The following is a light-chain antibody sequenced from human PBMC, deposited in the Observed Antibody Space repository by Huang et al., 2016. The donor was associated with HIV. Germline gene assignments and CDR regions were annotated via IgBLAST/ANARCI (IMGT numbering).Light chain of an antibody. J-gene: IGKJ4*01. V-gene: IGKV3-20*01. Sequence: EIVLTQSPGTLSLSTGERATLSCRASQSVSSSYLAWYQQKPGQFPRLRIYGASSRATGIPERFSGSGSGTDFTLTITRLEPEDFAVYYCQQFVTSSLTFGGGTKVEVK. CDR3: QQFVTSSLT. CDR2: GAS. CDR1: QSVSSSY.